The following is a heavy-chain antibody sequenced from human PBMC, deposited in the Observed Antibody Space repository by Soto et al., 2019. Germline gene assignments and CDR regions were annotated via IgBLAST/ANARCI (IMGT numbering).Heavy chain of an antibody. J-gene: IGHJ3*02. D-gene: IGHD3-10*01. CDR2: IYYSGST. CDR1: CFSIRSSSYY. Sequence: SETLSLTCTIYCFSIRSSSYYWGWIREPPGKGLEWIGSIYYSGSTYYNPSLKSRVTISVDTSKNQFSLKLSSVTAADTAVYYCAKGGSGSYSNAFDIWGQGTMVT. CDR3: AKGGSGSYSNAFDI. V-gene: IGHV4-39*01.